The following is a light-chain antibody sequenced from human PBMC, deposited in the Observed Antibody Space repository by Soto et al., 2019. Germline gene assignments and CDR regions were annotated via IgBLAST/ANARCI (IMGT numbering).Light chain of an antibody. Sequence: AIQMTQSPSPLSASVGDRVTITCRASQGIRNDLGWYQQKPGKAPKLLIYAASSLQSGVPSRFSGSGSGTDFTLTISSLQPEDFATHYCLQDYNYPLTFGGGTKVDIK. J-gene: IGKJ4*01. CDR2: AAS. V-gene: IGKV1-6*01. CDR1: QGIRND. CDR3: LQDYNYPLT.